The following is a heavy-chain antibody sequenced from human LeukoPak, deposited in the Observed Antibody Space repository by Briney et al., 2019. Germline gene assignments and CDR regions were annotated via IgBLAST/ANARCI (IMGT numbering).Heavy chain of an antibody. J-gene: IGHJ4*02. D-gene: IGHD6-13*01. V-gene: IGHV1-46*01. CDR1: GYTFSTYY. Sequence: ASVKVSCKASGYTFSTYYMHWVRQAPGQGLEWMGIINPGTGSTSYAQKFQGRVTMTRDTSTSTVYMELNSLRSDDTAVYYCARDKVHGAAAGIVYWGQGTLVTVSS. CDR3: ARDKVHGAAAGIVY. CDR2: INPGTGST.